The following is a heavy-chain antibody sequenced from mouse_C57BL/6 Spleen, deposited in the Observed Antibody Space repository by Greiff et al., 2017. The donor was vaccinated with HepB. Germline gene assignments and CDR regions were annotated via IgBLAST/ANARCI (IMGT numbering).Heavy chain of an antibody. CDR1: GYTFTDYY. J-gene: IGHJ1*03. CDR3: AREHCGRSHGYFDV. Sequence: VQLQQSGPVLVKPGASVKLFCKASGYTFTDYYMNWVKQSHGKSLEWIGVINPYNGGTSYNQKFKGKATLTVDKSSSTAYMELNSLPPEDSAVYYCAREHCGRSHGYFDVWGTGTTVTVSS. CDR2: INPYNGGT. D-gene: IGHD6-1*01. V-gene: IGHV1-19*01.